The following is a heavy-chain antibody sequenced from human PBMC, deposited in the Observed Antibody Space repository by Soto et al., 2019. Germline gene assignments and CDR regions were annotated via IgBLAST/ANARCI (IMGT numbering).Heavy chain of an antibody. D-gene: IGHD1-1*01. CDR1: GRPVRDAFTY. J-gene: IGHJ3*02. Sequence: AAETLSLTCTVSGRPVRDAFTYWTWIRQPPGKGPEWMGYLSYPGNTHYSPSLRNRATVSVDESSNLFSLRLSSVTAGDTGVYYCARELECCVFDIWGHGTLVTVSS. V-gene: IGHV4-30-4*08. CDR2: LSYPGNT. CDR3: ARELECCVFDI.